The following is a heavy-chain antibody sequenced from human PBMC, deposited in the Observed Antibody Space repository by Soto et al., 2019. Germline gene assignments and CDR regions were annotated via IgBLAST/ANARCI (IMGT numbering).Heavy chain of an antibody. CDR2: IYYSGAS. V-gene: IGHV4-61*01. D-gene: IGHD2-2*01. J-gene: IGHJ4*02. CDR3: ALLYCSRTSCYVDY. CDR1: GGSVSSGSYY. Sequence: QVQLQESGPGLVKPSETLSLTCTVSGGSVSSGSYYWSWIRQPPGKGVGWIGYIYYSGASNYNPSLKSRVTISLDTSKNQFSLKLSSVTAADTAVYYCALLYCSRTSCYVDYWGQGTLVTVSS.